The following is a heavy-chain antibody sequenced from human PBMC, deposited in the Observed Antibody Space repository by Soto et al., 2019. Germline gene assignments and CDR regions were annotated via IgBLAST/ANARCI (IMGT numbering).Heavy chain of an antibody. Sequence: ASVKVSCKASGYTFTSYGISWVRQAPGQGLEWMGWISAYNGNTNYAQKPQGRVTMTTDKSTSTAYMELSSLRSEDTAVYYCARGAAGTSGDYYYYYYMDVWGKGTTVTVSS. J-gene: IGHJ6*03. CDR1: GYTFTSYG. D-gene: IGHD6-13*01. CDR3: ARGAAGTSGDYYYYYYMDV. CDR2: ISAYNGNT. V-gene: IGHV1-18*01.